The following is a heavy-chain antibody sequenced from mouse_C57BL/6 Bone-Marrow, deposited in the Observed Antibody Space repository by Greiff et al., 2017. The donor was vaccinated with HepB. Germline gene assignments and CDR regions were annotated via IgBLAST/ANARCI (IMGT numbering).Heavy chain of an antibody. CDR1: GYTFTSYW. Sequence: QVQLQQSGAELVRPGSSVKLSCKASGYTFTSYWMHWVKQRPIQGLEWIGNIDPSDSETHYNQKFKDKATLTVDKSSSTAYMQLSSLTSEDSAVYYCASEYYGSTMDYWGQGTSVTVSS. J-gene: IGHJ4*01. CDR3: ASEYYGSTMDY. D-gene: IGHD1-1*01. CDR2: IDPSDSET. V-gene: IGHV1-52*01.